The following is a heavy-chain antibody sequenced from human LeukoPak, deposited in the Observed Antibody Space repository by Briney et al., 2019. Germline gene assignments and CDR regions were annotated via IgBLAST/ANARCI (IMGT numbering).Heavy chain of an antibody. CDR2: INRSGST. D-gene: IGHD3-22*01. V-gene: IGHV4-34*01. J-gene: IGHJ5*02. CDR3: XXXTXXXYYYDSSGYYSRWFDP. CDR1: GGSFSGYY. Sequence: PSETLSLTCAVYGGSFSGYYWSWIRQPPGKGLEWIGEINRSGSTNYNPSLKSRVTISVDTSKNQFSLKLSSVTPADTAVYYCXXXTXXXYYYDSSGYYSRWFDPWGQGTLVTVSS.